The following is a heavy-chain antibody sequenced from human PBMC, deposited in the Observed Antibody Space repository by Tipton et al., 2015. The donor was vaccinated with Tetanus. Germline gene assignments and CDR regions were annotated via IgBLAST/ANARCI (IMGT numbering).Heavy chain of an antibody. CDR2: IKQDGSEK. J-gene: IGHJ5*02. Sequence: SLRLSCAASGFTFSNYWMSWVRQAPGKGLEWVANIKQDGSEKYYVDSVKGRFTISRDNAKNSVYLQMNSLRVEDTAVYYCARPVSWSGYEDDWFDPWGQGTLVTVSS. V-gene: IGHV3-7*01. D-gene: IGHD5-12*01. CDR1: GFTFSNYW. CDR3: ARPVSWSGYEDDWFDP.